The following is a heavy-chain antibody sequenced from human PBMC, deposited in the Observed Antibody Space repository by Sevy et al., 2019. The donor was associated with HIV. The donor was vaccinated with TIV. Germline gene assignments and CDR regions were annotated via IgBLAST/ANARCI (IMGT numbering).Heavy chain of an antibody. V-gene: IGHV3-7*01. D-gene: IGHD6-13*01. J-gene: IGHJ4*02. CDR1: GFTFRSYW. CDR2: IKEDGSVK. CDR3: VRAIAEAGSY. Sequence: GGSLRLSCEASGFTFRSYWMSWVRQAPGKGRGGVANIKEDGSVKYYVESVKGRFTISRDNAKNSVYLQMNGLRAEDAALYYCVRAIAEAGSYWGLGTLVTVSS.